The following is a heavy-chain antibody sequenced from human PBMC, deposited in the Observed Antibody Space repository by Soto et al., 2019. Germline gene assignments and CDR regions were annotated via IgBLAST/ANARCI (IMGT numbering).Heavy chain of an antibody. D-gene: IGHD3-22*01. CDR2: ISGSGGST. V-gene: IGHV3-23*01. J-gene: IGHJ3*02. CDR3: AKWPLYYYDSSGLIDAFDI. CDR1: VFTFSSYA. Sequence: VGSLRLSCASSVFTFSSYAMSCVRHSPGKWLEWVSAISGSGGSTYYADSVKGRFTISRDNSKNTLYLQMNSLRAEDTAVYYCAKWPLYYYDSSGLIDAFDIGGQGKRVTV.